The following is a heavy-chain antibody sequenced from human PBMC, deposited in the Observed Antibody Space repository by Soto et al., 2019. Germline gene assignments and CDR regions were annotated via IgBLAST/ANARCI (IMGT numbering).Heavy chain of an antibody. CDR1: GFTVSSNY. J-gene: IGHJ2*01. Sequence: GGSLRLSCAASGFTVSSNYMSWVRQAPGKGLEWVSVIYSGGSTYYADSVKGRFTISRDNSKNTLYLQMNSLRAEDTAVYYCARDACADSSGCPYWYFDLWGRGTLVTVSS. CDR3: ARDACADSSGCPYWYFDL. CDR2: IYSGGST. V-gene: IGHV3-53*01. D-gene: IGHD6-19*01.